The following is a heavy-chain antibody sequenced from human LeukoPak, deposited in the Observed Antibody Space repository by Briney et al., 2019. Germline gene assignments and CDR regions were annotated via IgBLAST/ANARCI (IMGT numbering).Heavy chain of an antibody. V-gene: IGHV1-2*02. CDR2: INPNSGGT. Sequence: ASVKVSCKASGYTFTGYYMHWVRQAPGQGLEWMGWINPNSGGTNYAQKFQGRVTMTRNTSISTAYMELSSLRSEDTAVYYCARGGYFDWLLHPFDYWGQGTLVTVSS. CDR3: ARGGYFDWLLHPFDY. J-gene: IGHJ4*02. D-gene: IGHD3-9*01. CDR1: GYTFTGYY.